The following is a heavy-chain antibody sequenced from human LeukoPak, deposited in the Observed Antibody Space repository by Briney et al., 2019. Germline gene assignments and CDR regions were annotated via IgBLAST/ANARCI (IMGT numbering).Heavy chain of an antibody. D-gene: IGHD5-18*01. CDR3: AGEGYSYGSYYFDY. CDR1: GGSISSSHYY. Sequence: PSETLSLTCTVSGGSISSSHYYWGWIRQPPGKGLEWIGSFFYSGSTYYNPSLKSRVTISVDTSKSQFSLKLSSVTAADTAVYYCAGEGYSYGSYYFDYWGRGTLVTVSS. V-gene: IGHV4-39*07. CDR2: FFYSGST. J-gene: IGHJ4*02.